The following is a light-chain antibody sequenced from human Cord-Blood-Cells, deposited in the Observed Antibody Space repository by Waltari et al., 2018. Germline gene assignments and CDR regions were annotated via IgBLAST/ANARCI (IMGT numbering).Light chain of an antibody. V-gene: IGLV1-47*01. CDR1: RSNIGSNY. J-gene: IGLJ3*02. CDR2: RNN. Sequence: QSVLTQPPSASGTPGQRVTISCSGSRSNIGSNYVYWYQQLPGTAPNLLIYRNNQRPSGVPDRFSGSKSGTSASLAISGLRSEDEADYYCAAWDDSLSGQVFGGGTKLTVL. CDR3: AAWDDSLSGQV.